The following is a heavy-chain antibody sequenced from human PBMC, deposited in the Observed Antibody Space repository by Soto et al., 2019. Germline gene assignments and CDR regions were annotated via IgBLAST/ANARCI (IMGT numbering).Heavy chain of an antibody. CDR1: GFTFSSYA. J-gene: IGHJ5*02. CDR3: AKLPIPYYYDSSGYYNWFDP. CDR2: ISGSGGST. V-gene: IGHV3-23*01. D-gene: IGHD3-22*01. Sequence: PGGSLRLSCAASGFTFSSYAMSWVRQAPGKGLEWVSAISGSGGSTYYADSVKGRFTISRDNSKNTLYLQMNSLRAEDTAVYYCAKLPIPYYYDSSGYYNWFDPWGQGTLVTVSS.